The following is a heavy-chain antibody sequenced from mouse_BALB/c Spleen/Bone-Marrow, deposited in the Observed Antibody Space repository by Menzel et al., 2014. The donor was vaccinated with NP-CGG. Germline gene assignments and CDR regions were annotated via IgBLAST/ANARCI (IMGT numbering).Heavy chain of an antibody. D-gene: IGHD2-4*01. CDR2: ISYDGSN. CDR1: GYSITSGYY. Sequence: VQLKESGPGLVKPSQSLSLTCSVTGYSITSGYYWNWIRQFPGNKLEWMGYISYDGSNNYNPSLKNRISITRDTSKNQFFLKLNSVTTEDTATYYCATIYYDYDGYSDVWGAGTTVTVSS. CDR3: ATIYYDYDGYSDV. V-gene: IGHV3-6*02. J-gene: IGHJ1*01.